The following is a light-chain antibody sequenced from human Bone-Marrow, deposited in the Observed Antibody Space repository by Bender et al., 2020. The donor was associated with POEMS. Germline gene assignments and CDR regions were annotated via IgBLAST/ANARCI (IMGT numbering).Light chain of an antibody. CDR2: ANS. CDR1: SSNIERSFV. V-gene: IGLV1-40*01. CDR3: QSYDTSLSGPWV. Sequence: QSVLTQPPSVSAAPGQRVTISCSGSSSNIERSFVSWYQVLPGTAPKLLIYANSSRPSGVPDRFSGSKSGSSASLAITALQAEDEADYYCQSYDTSLSGPWVFGGGTRLTVL. J-gene: IGLJ3*02.